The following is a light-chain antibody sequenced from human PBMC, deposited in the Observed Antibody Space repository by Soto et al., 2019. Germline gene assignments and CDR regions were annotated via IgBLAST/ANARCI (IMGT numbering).Light chain of an antibody. CDR3: QQYNNYWT. J-gene: IGKJ1*01. Sequence: DIQMTQSPSTLSASVGDRVTITCRASQSIGTWLAWYQQKAGKAPKLLIYKASSLESGVPSRFSGSGSGTDFTLTISSLQPDDFATYYCQQYNNYWTFGQGTKVEIK. CDR2: KAS. CDR1: QSIGTW. V-gene: IGKV1-5*03.